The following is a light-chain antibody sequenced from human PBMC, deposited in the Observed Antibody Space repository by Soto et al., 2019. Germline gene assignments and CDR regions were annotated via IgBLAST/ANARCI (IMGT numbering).Light chain of an antibody. CDR3: CSYATGSVYV. CDR2: DVN. CDR1: SRDVGGQNW. J-gene: IGLJ1*01. V-gene: IGLV2-14*01. Sequence: QSALTQTASASASPGESIIISCTGTSRDVGGQNWVSWYQQYHGKAPKLMIYDVNNRPSGVSNRFSGSKSANTASLTISGIHAEYEADYFCCSYATGSVYVFGTGTQLTVL.